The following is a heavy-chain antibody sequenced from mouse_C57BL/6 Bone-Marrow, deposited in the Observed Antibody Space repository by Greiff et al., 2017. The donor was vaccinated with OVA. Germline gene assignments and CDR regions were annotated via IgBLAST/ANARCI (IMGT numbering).Heavy chain of an antibody. Sequence: VQRVESGPELVKPGASVKLSCKASGYTFTSYDINWVKQRPGQGLEWIGWIYPRDGSTKYNEKFKGKATLTVDTSSSTAYMELHSLTSEDSAVYFCAYGNPRFAYWGQGTLVTVSA. CDR3: AYGNPRFAY. D-gene: IGHD2-1*01. CDR1: GYTFTSYD. J-gene: IGHJ3*01. CDR2: IYPRDGST. V-gene: IGHV1-85*01.